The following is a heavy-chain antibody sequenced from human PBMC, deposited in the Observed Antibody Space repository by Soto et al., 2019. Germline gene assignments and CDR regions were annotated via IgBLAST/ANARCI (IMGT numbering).Heavy chain of an antibody. CDR2: ISSSGSTI. CDR3: AREEVVVVITYYYYGMDV. V-gene: IGHV3-11*01. Sequence: GGSLRLSCAASGFTFSDYYMSWIRQAPGKGLEWVSYISSSGSTIYYADSVKGRLTISRDNAKNSLYLQMNSLRAEDTAVYYCAREEVVVVITYYYYGMDVWGQGTTVTVSS. D-gene: IGHD3-22*01. CDR1: GFTFSDYY. J-gene: IGHJ6*02.